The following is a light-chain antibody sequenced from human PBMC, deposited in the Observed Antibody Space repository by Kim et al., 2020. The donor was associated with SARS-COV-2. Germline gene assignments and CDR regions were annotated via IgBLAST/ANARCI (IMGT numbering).Light chain of an antibody. V-gene: IGLV3-1*01. CDR1: KWGDKY. CDR3: QAWDSSTEV. CDR2: QDS. Sequence: SYELTQPPSVSVSPGQTASITCSGDKWGDKYACWYQQKPGQSPVLVIYQDSKRPSGIPERFSGSNSGNTATLTISGTQAMDEADYYCQAWDSSTEVFGGG. J-gene: IGLJ3*02.